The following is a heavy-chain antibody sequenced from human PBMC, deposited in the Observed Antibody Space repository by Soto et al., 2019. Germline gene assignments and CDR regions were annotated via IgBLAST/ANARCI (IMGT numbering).Heavy chain of an antibody. D-gene: IGHD3-3*01. V-gene: IGHV3-33*01. CDR2: IWYDGSNK. CDR1: GFTFSSYG. Sequence: HPGGSLRLSCAASGFTFSSYGMHWVRQAPGKGLEWVAVIWYDGSNKYYADSVKGRFTISRDNSKNTLYLQMNSLRAEDTAVYYCARGDYDFWSGYYNYYYYGMDVWGQGTTVTVSS. CDR3: ARGDYDFWSGYYNYYYYGMDV. J-gene: IGHJ6*02.